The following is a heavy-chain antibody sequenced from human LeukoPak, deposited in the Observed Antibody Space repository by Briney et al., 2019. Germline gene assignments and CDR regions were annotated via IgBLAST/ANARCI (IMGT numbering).Heavy chain of an antibody. V-gene: IGHV3-21*06. J-gene: IGHJ3*02. Sequence: GGSLRLSCAASGFTFSSYSMNWVRQAPGKGLEWVSSISSSSSSYIYYADSVKGRFTISRDNAKNSLYLQMNSLRAEDTAVYYCARDTYCSSTSCPEGEAFDIWGQGTMVTVSS. CDR2: ISSSSSSYI. CDR1: GFTFSSYS. D-gene: IGHD2-2*01. CDR3: ARDTYCSSTSCPEGEAFDI.